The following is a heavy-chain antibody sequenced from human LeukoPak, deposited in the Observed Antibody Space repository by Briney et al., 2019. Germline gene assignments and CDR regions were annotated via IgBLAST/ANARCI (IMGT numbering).Heavy chain of an antibody. Sequence: ASVKVSCKASGYTFTSYGISWVRQAPGQGLEWMGWISAYNGNTNYAQKLQGRVTMTTDTSTSTAYMELRSLRSDDTAVYYCARASGGGWVIISGEYYFDYWGQGTLVTVSS. CDR3: ARASGGGWVIISGEYYFDY. V-gene: IGHV1-18*01. J-gene: IGHJ4*02. D-gene: IGHD3-3*01. CDR2: ISAYNGNT. CDR1: GYTFTSYG.